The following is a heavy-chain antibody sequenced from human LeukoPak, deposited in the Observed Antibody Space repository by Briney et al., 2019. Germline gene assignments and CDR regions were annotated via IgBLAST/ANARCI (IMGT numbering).Heavy chain of an antibody. CDR3: ARGITMVRGTWSAFDI. CDR2: ISYDGSNK. D-gene: IGHD3-10*01. J-gene: IGHJ3*02. V-gene: IGHV3-30-3*01. CDR1: RFTFSRYP. Sequence: GGSLTLSCVATRFTFSRYPMHWVRQPPGKGLEWVALISYDGSNKYYADSVKGRFTISRDNSKNTLYLQMNSLRAEDTAVYYCARGITMVRGTWSAFDIWGQGTMVTVSS.